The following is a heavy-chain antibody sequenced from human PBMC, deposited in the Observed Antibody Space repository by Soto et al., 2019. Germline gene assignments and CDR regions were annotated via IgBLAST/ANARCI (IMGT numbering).Heavy chain of an antibody. D-gene: IGHD6-13*01. CDR3: TRGRGTSGWYADY. Sequence: GGSLRLSCSASGFVFGDYAVTWVRQAPGKGLEWVGVGRSETYGGSTEYAASVKGRFRISRDDSESIAYLQMTGLKTEDTAVYYCTRGRGTSGWYADYWGKGILVTVSS. V-gene: IGHV3-49*04. CDR1: GFVFGDYA. J-gene: IGHJ4*02. CDR2: GRSETYGGST.